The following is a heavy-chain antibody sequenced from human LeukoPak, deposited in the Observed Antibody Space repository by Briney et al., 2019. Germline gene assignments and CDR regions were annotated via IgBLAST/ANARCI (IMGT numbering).Heavy chain of an antibody. D-gene: IGHD6-6*01. V-gene: IGHV3-74*01. CDR1: GFSFSVHW. Sequence: GSLRLSRTGSGFSFSVHWMHWARQPPGKGLVWVSRISPTGSTTSYADSVKGRFTVSRDNAKNTLYLQVNNLRAEDTAVYYCARGPNSNWSGLDFWGQGTLLTVSS. CDR2: ISPTGSTT. CDR3: ARGPNSNWSGLDF. J-gene: IGHJ4*02.